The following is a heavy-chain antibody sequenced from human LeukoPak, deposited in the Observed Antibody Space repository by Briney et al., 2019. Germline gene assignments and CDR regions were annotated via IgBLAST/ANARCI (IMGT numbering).Heavy chain of an antibody. Sequence: GSLRLSCAASGFTFSDYYMSWIRQAPGKGLEWVSYISSSGSTIYYADSVKGRFTISRDNAKNSLYLQMNSLRAEDTAVYYCARDSYYEDSSVPYFDYWGQGTLVTVSS. J-gene: IGHJ4*02. V-gene: IGHV3-11*01. D-gene: IGHD3-22*01. CDR1: GFTFSDYY. CDR3: ARDSYYEDSSVPYFDY. CDR2: ISSSGSTI.